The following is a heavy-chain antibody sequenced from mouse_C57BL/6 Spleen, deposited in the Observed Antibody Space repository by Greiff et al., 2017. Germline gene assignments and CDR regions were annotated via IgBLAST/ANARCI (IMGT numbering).Heavy chain of an antibody. CDR1: GFSLTSYG. J-gene: IGHJ4*01. CDR3: ARKPDAYDGHYYAMDY. V-gene: IGHV2-2*01. D-gene: IGHD2-2*01. CDR2: IWSGGST. Sequence: VMLVESGPGLVQPSQSLSITCTVSGFSLTSYGVHWVRQSPGKGLEWLGVIWSGGSTAYNAAFISSLSISKDNSKSQVFFKMNSLQADATAIYYCARKPDAYDGHYYAMDYWGQGTSVTVSS.